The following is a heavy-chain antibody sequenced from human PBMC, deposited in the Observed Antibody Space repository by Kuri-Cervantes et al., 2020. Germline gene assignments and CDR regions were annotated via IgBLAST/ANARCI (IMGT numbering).Heavy chain of an antibody. CDR2: FDPEDGET. CDR1: GYTLTELS. V-gene: IGHV1-24*01. J-gene: IGHJ5*02. CDR3: ATVQSIAAVSGWFDP. Sequence: ASVKVSCKVSGYTLTELSMHWVRQAPGKGLEWMGGFDPEDGETIYAQKFQGRVTMTEDTSTDTAYMELSSLRSEDTAVYYCATVQSIAAVSGWFDPWGQGILVTVSS. D-gene: IGHD6-13*01.